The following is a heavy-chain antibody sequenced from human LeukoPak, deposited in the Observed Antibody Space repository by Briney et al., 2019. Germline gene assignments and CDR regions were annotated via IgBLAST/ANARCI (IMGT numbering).Heavy chain of an antibody. CDR1: GGSINNYY. J-gene: IGHJ5*01. V-gene: IGHV4-39*02. CDR3: ASRVGFYGSGSLNYFDP. CDR2: IFRTGST. Sequence: SSGTLSLTCTVSGGSINNYYWSWVRQPPGKGLEWIGGIFRTGSTYYSASLKSRVSISVDTSKNHIALKLTSVTAADTAVYFCASRVGFYGSGSLNYFDPWGQGILVSVS. D-gene: IGHD3-10*01.